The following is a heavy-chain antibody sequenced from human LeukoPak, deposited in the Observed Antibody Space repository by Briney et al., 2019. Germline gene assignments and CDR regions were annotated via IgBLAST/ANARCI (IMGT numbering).Heavy chain of an antibody. V-gene: IGHV3-33*01. Sequence: GVSLRLSCAASGFTFSSYDMQWVRQAPGKEREGVAVIWYDGSNKYYTDSVKGRFIICRDNSKNTLYLQMNSLRAEDTAVYYCARELGRVGAFDIWGQGTMVTVSS. CDR3: ARELGRVGAFDI. CDR2: IWYDGSNK. CDR1: GFTFSSYD. D-gene: IGHD1-26*01. J-gene: IGHJ3*02.